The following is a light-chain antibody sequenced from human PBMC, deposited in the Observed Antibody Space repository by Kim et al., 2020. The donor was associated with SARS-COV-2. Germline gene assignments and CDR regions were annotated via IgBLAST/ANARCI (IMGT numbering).Light chain of an antibody. CDR2: AAS. V-gene: IGKV1-27*01. Sequence: DSVGDRVTITCRASQGISNYLAWYQQKPGKVPKLLIYAASALQSGVPSRFSGSGSGTDFTLTISSLQPEDVATYYCQKYNSAPRTFGQGTKVDIK. J-gene: IGKJ1*01. CDR3: QKYNSAPRT. CDR1: QGISNY.